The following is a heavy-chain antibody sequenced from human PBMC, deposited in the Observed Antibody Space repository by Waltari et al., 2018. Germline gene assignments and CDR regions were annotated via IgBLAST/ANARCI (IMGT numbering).Heavy chain of an antibody. V-gene: IGHV3-30*02. CDR2: IRSDGSNI. J-gene: IGHJ4*02. CDR3: ATYSASRGFNY. CDR1: GFTFRTGG. Sequence: QVKLVESGGGVVQPGEYLRLSWAASGFTFRTGGLHWVRQAPGKGREWVAYIRSDGSNINYADSVKGRFTISRDNSKNTLYLQMNSLRAEDTAVYYCATYSASRGFNYWGQGTLVTVSS. D-gene: IGHD6-13*01.